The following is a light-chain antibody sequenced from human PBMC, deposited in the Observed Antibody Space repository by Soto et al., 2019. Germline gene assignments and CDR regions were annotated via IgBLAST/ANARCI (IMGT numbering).Light chain of an antibody. CDR1: QSVGSY. CDR2: GAS. CDR3: QQYNNWPPLT. V-gene: IGKV3-15*01. J-gene: IGKJ4*01. Sequence: EIVLIQSPATLSLSPGERATLSCRASQSVGSYLAWYQHKPVQAPRLLIYGASTRATGIPARFSGSGSGTEFTLTISSLQSADFAVYYCQQYNNWPPLTFGGGAKVDI.